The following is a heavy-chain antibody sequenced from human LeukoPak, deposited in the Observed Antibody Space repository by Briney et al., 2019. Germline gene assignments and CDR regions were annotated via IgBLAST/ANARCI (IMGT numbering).Heavy chain of an antibody. J-gene: IGHJ4*02. CDR1: GGSISSSSYY. D-gene: IGHD6-19*01. V-gene: IGHV4-39*07. Sequence: SETLSLTCTVSGGSISSSSYYWGWIRQPPGKGLEWIGSIYYSGSTYYNPSLKSRVTISVDTSKNQFSLKLSSVTAADTAVYYCARDEAWLTFFDYWGQGTLVTVSS. CDR2: IYYSGST. CDR3: ARDEAWLTFFDY.